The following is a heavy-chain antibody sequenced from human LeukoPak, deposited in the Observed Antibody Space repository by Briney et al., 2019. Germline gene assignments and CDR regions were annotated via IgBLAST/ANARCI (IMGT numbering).Heavy chain of an antibody. CDR3: ARGRRDYDSSGYHWGLDY. J-gene: IGHJ4*02. V-gene: IGHV4-39*07. D-gene: IGHD3-22*01. CDR1: SGSISSSSYY. CDR2: INHSGST. Sequence: SETLSLTCTVSSGSISSSSYYWGWIRQPPGKGLEWIGEINHSGSTNYNPSLKSRVTISLDTSKDQFSLKLSSVTAADTAVYYCARGRRDYDSSGYHWGLDYWGQGTLVTVPS.